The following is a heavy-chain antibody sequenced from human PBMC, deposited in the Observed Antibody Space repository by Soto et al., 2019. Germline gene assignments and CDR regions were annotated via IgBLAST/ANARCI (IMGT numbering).Heavy chain of an antibody. D-gene: IGHD5-12*01. CDR1: GGTFSSYA. CDR3: ARDPLDGYMGYFQH. V-gene: IGHV1-69*01. J-gene: IGHJ1*01. Sequence: QVQLVQSGAEVKKPGSSVKVSCKASGGTFSSYAISWVRQAPGQGLEWMGGIIPIFGTANYAQKFQGRVTITADESTSTAYMELSSLRSEDTAVYYCARDPLDGYMGYFQHWGQGTLVTVSS. CDR2: IIPIFGTA.